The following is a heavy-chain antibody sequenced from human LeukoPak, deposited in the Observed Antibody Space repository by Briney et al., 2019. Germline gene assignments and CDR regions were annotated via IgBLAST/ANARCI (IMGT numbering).Heavy chain of an antibody. Sequence: GGSLRLSCAASGFTLSTYWMHWVRQAPGKGLEWVSTISASAASIYYADSVKGRVTISRDNSKNTVYVQMNGLRVEDTAVYYCAKAVRGGSSTYFDYWGQGTLVTVSS. CDR1: GFTLSTYW. V-gene: IGHV3-23*01. D-gene: IGHD3-10*01. CDR3: AKAVRGGSSTYFDY. J-gene: IGHJ4*02. CDR2: ISASAASI.